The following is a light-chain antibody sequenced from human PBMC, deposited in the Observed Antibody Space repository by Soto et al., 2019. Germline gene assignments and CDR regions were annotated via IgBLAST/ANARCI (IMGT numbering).Light chain of an antibody. CDR1: NIGSKS. J-gene: IGLJ2*01. CDR2: YAS. V-gene: IGLV3-21*04. Sequence: SYELPQPPSVSVAPGKTARITGWGNNIGSKSVHWYQQKPGQAPVLVIYYASDRPSGITERFSGSNAGNTATLTISWVEAGDEADYYCQVLDRSSEPVVFGGGTKLTLL. CDR3: QVLDRSSEPVV.